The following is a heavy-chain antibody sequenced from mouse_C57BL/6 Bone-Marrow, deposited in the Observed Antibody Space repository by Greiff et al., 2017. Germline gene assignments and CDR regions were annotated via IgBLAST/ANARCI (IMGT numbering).Heavy chain of an antibody. CDR2: IHPSDSDT. Sequence: QVQLQQPGAELVKPGASVKVSCKASGYTFTSYWMHWVKQRPGQGLEWIGRIHPSDSDTNYNQKFKGKATLTVDKSSSTAYMQLSSLTSEDSAVYYCAFYYGNYNYFDYGGKGTTLTVSS. V-gene: IGHV1-74*01. D-gene: IGHD2-1*01. J-gene: IGHJ2*01. CDR1: GYTFTSYW. CDR3: AFYYGNYNYFDY.